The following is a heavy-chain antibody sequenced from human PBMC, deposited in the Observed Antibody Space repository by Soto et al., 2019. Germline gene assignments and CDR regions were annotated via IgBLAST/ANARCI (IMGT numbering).Heavy chain of an antibody. D-gene: IGHD6-19*01. J-gene: IGHJ6*02. CDR3: ARGAMAGFFEWEYYYYGMDV. Sequence: ASVKVSCKASGYTFTGYYMHWVRQAPGQGLEWMGWINPNSGGTNYAQKFQGWVTMTRDTSISTAYMELSRLRSDDTAVYYCARGAMAGFFEWEYYYYGMDVWGQGTTVTVSS. CDR2: INPNSGGT. V-gene: IGHV1-2*04. CDR1: GYTFTGYY.